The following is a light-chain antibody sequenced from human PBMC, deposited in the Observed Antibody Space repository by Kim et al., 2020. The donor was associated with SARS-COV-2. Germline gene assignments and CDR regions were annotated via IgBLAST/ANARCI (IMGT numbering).Light chain of an antibody. CDR3: QAWDSSTGV. CDR2: QDS. CDR1: KLGDKY. V-gene: IGLV3-1*01. J-gene: IGLJ1*01. Sequence: SVAPGQTASITCSGDKLGDKYACWYQQKPGQSPVLVIYQDSKRRSGIPERFSGSNSGNTATLTISGTQAMDEADYYCQAWDSSTGVFGTGTKVTVL.